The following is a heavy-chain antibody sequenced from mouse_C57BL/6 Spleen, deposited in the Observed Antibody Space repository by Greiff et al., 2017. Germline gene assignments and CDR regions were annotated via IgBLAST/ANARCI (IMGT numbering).Heavy chain of an antibody. CDR2: INYDGSST. V-gene: IGHV5-16*01. J-gene: IGHJ3*01. CDR3: ARDDGGYGFAY. D-gene: IGHD2-3*01. Sequence: EVQLVESEGGLVQPGSSMKLSCTASGFTFSDYYMAWVRQVPEKGLEWVANINYDGSSTYYLDSLKSRFIISRDNAKNILYLQMSSLKSEDTATYYCARDDGGYGFAYWGQGTLVTVSA. CDR1: GFTFSDYY.